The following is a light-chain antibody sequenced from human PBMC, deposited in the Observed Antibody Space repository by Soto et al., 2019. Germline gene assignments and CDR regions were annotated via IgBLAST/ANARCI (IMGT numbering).Light chain of an antibody. CDR3: QQADSIPLT. J-gene: IGKJ4*01. CDR2: AAS. Sequence: DIQMTQSPSFVSSSVGARVTITCRASQDISKWLAWYQQKPGRAPKILIFAASTLQRGVPSRFSGSGSGTDFTLTISSLQPEDSATYYCQQADSIPLTFGGGTKVDFK. CDR1: QDISKW. V-gene: IGKV1-12*01.